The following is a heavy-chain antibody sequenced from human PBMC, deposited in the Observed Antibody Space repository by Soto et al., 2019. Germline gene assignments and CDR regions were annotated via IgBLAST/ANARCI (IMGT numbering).Heavy chain of an antibody. J-gene: IGHJ6*02. Sequence: ASETLSLTCTVSGGSISSGDYYWSWIRQPPGKGLEWIGYIYYSGSTYYNPSLKSRVTISVDTSKNQFSLKLSSVTAADTAVYYCARDYKQPATPSYYYYGMDVWGQGTMVTVSS. D-gene: IGHD6-13*01. V-gene: IGHV4-30-4*01. CDR2: IYYSGST. CDR3: ARDYKQPATPSYYYYGMDV. CDR1: GGSISSGDYY.